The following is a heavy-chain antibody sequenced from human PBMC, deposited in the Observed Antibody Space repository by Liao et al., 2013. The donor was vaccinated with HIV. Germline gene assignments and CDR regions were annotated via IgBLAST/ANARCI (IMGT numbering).Heavy chain of an antibody. CDR3: ARAMGEFGSRYYYYMDV. D-gene: IGHD3-16*01. J-gene: IGHJ6*03. Sequence: QVQLQQWGAGLLKPSETLSLTCAVYGGSFSGYYWSWIRQSPGKGLEWIGEINHGGGTNYNPSLESRGTISIDTSKNQFSLKLTSLTAADTAVYYCARAMGEFGSRYYYYMDVWGKGTTVTVSS. V-gene: IGHV4-34*02. CDR1: GGSFSGYY. CDR2: INHGGGT.